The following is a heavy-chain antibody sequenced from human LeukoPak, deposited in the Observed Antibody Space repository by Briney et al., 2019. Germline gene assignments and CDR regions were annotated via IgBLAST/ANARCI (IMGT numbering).Heavy chain of an antibody. Sequence: ASVKVSCKASGYTFTSYGISWVRQAPGQGLDWMGLISAYNGNTNYAQKLQGRVTMTTDTSTSTAYMELRSLRSDDTAVYYCARGSAYYDSSGYGFDYWGQGTLVTVSS. D-gene: IGHD3-22*01. CDR2: ISAYNGNT. J-gene: IGHJ4*02. CDR3: ARGSAYYDSSGYGFDY. CDR1: GYTFTSYG. V-gene: IGHV1-18*01.